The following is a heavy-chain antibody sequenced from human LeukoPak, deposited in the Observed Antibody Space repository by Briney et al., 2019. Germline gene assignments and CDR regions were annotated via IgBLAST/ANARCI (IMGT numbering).Heavy chain of an antibody. CDR3: AKDDDSDRGFDY. J-gene: IGHJ4*01. V-gene: IGHV3-9*01. Sequence: GGSLRLSCAASRFTFDEYGMSWVRQTAGKGLEWVSGISWNSNNIDYADSVKGRFTISRDNAKNSLYLQMNSLRPEDTALYYCAKDDDSDRGFDYWGQGTLVTVSS. CDR2: ISWNSNNI. D-gene: IGHD3-22*01. CDR1: RFTFDEYG.